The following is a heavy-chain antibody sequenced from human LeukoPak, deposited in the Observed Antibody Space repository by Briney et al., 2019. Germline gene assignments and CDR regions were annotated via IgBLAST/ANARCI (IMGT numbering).Heavy chain of an antibody. CDR3: ASEQWLRY. CDR1: GFTFSIYS. Sequence: GGSLRLSCAASGFTFSIYSLNWVRQAPGKGLEWVSSISGDSSSTYYADSVKGRFTISRDNAENSLYLQMNSLRAEDTAVYYCASEQWLRYWGQGTLVTVSS. D-gene: IGHD6-19*01. J-gene: IGHJ4*02. V-gene: IGHV3-21*01. CDR2: ISGDSSST.